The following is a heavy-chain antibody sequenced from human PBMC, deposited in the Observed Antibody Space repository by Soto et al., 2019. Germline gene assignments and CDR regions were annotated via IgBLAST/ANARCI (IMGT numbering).Heavy chain of an antibody. V-gene: IGHV3-74*01. CDR1: GFIFSSYW. Sequence: PGGSLRLSCAASGFIFSSYWMHWVRQAPGKGLVWVSRINGDGSNTFYADSVKGRFTISRDNANNMVFLQMNSLRAEDTAVYFCARGLRNYYGMDVWGQGTTVTVSS. CDR3: ARGLRNYYGMDV. CDR2: INGDGSNT. J-gene: IGHJ6*02.